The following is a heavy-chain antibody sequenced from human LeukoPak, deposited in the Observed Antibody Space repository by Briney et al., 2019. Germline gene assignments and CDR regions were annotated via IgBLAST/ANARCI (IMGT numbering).Heavy chain of an antibody. CDR2: IIPIFGTA. J-gene: IGHJ3*02. D-gene: IGHD3-3*01. CDR3: ARGNGCITVFGEWLLVAYDI. Sequence: SVKVSCKASGGTFSSYAISWVRQAPGQGLEWMGGIIPIFGTANYAQKFQGRVKITADESTSTAYIELSSLRSEGTAVYYCARGNGCITVFGEWLLVAYDIWGQGTMVTVSS. CDR1: GGTFSSYA. V-gene: IGHV1-69*13.